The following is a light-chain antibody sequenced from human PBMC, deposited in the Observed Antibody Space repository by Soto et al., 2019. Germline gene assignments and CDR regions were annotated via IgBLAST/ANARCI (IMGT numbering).Light chain of an antibody. Sequence: EIVMTQSPATLSVSPGERATLSCRASQGVGSTLAWYQQKPGQTPRLLIYAASTRATGVPARFSGSGSGTEFPLTINSLQSEDFAVYCCQQYHSGPLTFGGGTKVEIK. CDR2: AAS. V-gene: IGKV3-15*01. J-gene: IGKJ4*01. CDR3: QQYHSGPLT. CDR1: QGVGST.